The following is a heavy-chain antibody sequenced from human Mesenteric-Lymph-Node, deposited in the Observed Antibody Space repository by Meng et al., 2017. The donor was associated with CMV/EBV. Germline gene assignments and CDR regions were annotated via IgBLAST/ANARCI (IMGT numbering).Heavy chain of an antibody. CDR2: IYYSGST. J-gene: IGHJ6*02. V-gene: IGHV4-39*07. CDR3: ARVSFYCSSTSCEYGMDV. CDR1: GGSISSSSYY. Sequence: SETLSLTCTVSGGSISSSSYYWGWIRQPPGKGLEWIGSIYYSGSTYYKSSLKSRVTISVDTSKNQFSLKLSSVTAADTAVYYCARVSFYCSSTSCEYGMDVWGQGTTVTVSS. D-gene: IGHD2-2*01.